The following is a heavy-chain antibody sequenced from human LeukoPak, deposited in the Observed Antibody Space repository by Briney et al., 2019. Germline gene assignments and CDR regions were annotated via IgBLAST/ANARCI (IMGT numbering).Heavy chain of an antibody. Sequence: GRSLRLSCAASGFTFSSYGIHWVRQAPGKGLEWVALTSYDGTDTYYADSVKGRFPISRDNTKNTLSLQMNSLRPEDTAVYYCAKERRWQQHYFGSWGQGTLVTVSS. J-gene: IGHJ4*02. V-gene: IGHV3-30*18. D-gene: IGHD5-24*01. CDR1: GFTFSSYG. CDR2: TSYDGTDT. CDR3: AKERRWQQHYFGS.